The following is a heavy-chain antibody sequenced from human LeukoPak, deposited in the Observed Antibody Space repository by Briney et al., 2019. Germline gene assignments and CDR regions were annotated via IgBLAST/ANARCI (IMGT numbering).Heavy chain of an antibody. Sequence: SQTLSLTCGISGDSVSSNSAAWNWIRQSPPRGLEWLGRTYYRSKWYNEYAVFVKSRITIKSDTSKNQFSLQLNSVTPEDTAVYYCARDVDTAMLYWGQGTLVTVSS. J-gene: IGHJ4*02. CDR1: GDSVSSNSAA. CDR2: TYYRSKWYN. D-gene: IGHD5-18*01. V-gene: IGHV6-1*01. CDR3: ARDVDTAMLY.